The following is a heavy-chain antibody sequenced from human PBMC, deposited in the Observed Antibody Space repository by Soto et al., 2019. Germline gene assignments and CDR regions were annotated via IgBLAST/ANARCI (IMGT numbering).Heavy chain of an antibody. CDR3: ARSYTYDYSVFGY. Sequence: SLTCAVSGYSISSGYYWGWIRQPPGKGLEWIGSIYHSGSTYYNPSLKSRVTISVDTSKNQFSLKLSSVTAADTAVYYCARSYTYDYSVFGYWGQGTMVTV. J-gene: IGHJ4*02. V-gene: IGHV4-38-2*01. D-gene: IGHD3-16*01. CDR1: GYSISSGYY. CDR2: IYHSGST.